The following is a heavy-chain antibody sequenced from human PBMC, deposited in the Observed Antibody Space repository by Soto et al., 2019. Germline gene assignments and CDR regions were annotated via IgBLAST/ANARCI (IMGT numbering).Heavy chain of an antibody. J-gene: IGHJ5*02. CDR1: GFTFSSYS. V-gene: IGHV3-48*02. D-gene: IGHD6-19*01. Sequence: GGSLRLSCAASGFTFSSYSMNWVRQAPWKGLEWVSYISSSSSTIYYADSVKGRFTISRDNAKNSLYLQMNSLRDEDTAVYYCAREAGTWHLPLNWFDPWGQGTLVTVSS. CDR2: ISSSSSTI. CDR3: AREAGTWHLPLNWFDP.